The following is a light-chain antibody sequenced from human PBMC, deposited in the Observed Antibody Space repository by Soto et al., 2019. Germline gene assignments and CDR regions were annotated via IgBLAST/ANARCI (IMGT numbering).Light chain of an antibody. CDR2: DAC. Sequence: VVTQCPSTLSVAPGERVSFSCRASQSVTTNLAWYHHKPDQSPRLLISDACTGASDIPPRFSGSGSGDEFTLTIDRPQSADFAAYSSKQYDRWQVTYGGGTKVDTK. V-gene: IGKV3-15*01. CDR3: KQYDRWQVT. CDR1: QSVTTN. J-gene: IGKJ4*01.